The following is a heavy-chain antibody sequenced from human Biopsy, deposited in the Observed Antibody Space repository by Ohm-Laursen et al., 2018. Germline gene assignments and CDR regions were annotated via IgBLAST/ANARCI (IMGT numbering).Heavy chain of an antibody. CDR1: GYTFAGYH. V-gene: IGHV1-2*02. Sequence: SSVKVSCKASGYTFAGYHLHWVRQAPGHGLEWMGWINPNSGNANYAQSFQGRLTVTRDTSISTAYMELTSLTLDDTAIYYCARVPAYPSIDGYYGLDLWGQGTTVIVSS. CDR2: INPNSGNA. CDR3: ARVPAYPSIDGYYGLDL. J-gene: IGHJ6*02. D-gene: IGHD3-9*01.